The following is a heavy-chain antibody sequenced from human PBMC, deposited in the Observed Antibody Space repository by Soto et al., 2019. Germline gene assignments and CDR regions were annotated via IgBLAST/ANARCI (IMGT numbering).Heavy chain of an antibody. Sequence: GGSLRLSCAASGFTFSSYSMNWVRQAPGKGLEWVSSISSSSSYIYYADSVKGRFTISRDNAKNSLYLQMNSLRAEDTAVYYCASWTYSRYAFDIRGQGTMVTVSS. CDR1: GFTFSSYS. V-gene: IGHV3-21*01. D-gene: IGHD2-21*01. CDR3: ASWTYSRYAFDI. CDR2: ISSSSSYI. J-gene: IGHJ3*02.